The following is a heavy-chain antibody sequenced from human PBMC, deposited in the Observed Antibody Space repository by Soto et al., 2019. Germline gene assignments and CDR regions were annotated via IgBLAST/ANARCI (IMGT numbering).Heavy chain of an antibody. V-gene: IGHV3-21*01. D-gene: IGHD7-27*01. J-gene: IGHJ6*02. CDR3: AREEVSRPNTYHGLDV. CDR2: ISSRSIYI. CDR1: GFTFNTYT. Sequence: EVQLVESGGGLVKPGGSLRLSCAASGFTFNTYTMNWVRQAPGKGLEWVSSISSRSIYIYYADSVTGRFTIYRDDARNSQYLQMKGLRAEDTAVYYVAREEVSRPNTYHGLDVGGQGTTVTFSS.